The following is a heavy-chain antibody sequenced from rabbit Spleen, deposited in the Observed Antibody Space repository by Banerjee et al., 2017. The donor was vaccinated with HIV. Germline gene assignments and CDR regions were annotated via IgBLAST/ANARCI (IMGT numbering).Heavy chain of an antibody. V-gene: IGHV1S40*01. D-gene: IGHD8-1*01. CDR3: ARDTGSSFSTYGMDL. Sequence: QSLEESGGDLVKPGASLTLTCTASGFSFSGGYDMCWVRQAPGKGLEWIGCIDAASSGTTYYASWAKGRFTISKTSSTTVTLQMTSLTAADTATYFCARDTGSSFSTYGMDLWGLGTLVTVS. J-gene: IGHJ6*01. CDR1: GFSFSGGYD. CDR2: IDAASSGTT.